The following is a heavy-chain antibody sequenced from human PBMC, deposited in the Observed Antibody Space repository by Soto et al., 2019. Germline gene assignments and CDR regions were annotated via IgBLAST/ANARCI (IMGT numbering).Heavy chain of an antibody. CDR2: INPNSGGT. J-gene: IGHJ6*02. CDR3: ARECSDSCGWPVGYYGMDV. CDR1: GYTFTGYY. Sequence: ASVKVSCKASGYTFTGYYMHWVRQAPGQGLEWMGWINPNSGGTNYAQKFQGRVTMTRDTSISTAYMELSRLRSDGTAVYYCARECSDSCGWPVGYYGMDVWGQGTTVTVSS. D-gene: IGHD6-19*01. V-gene: IGHV1-2*02.